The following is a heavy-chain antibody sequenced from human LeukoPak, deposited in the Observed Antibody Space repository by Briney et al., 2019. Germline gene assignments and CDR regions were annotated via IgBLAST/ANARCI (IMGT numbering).Heavy chain of an antibody. CDR2: ISAYNGNT. J-gene: IGHJ6*02. CDR3: AGATTAYYYFGMDV. D-gene: IGHD1-26*01. Sequence: ASVKVSCKASGYTFTSYGISWVGQAPGRGLEWMGWISAYNGNTNYAQKLQGRVTMTTDTSTSTAYMELRSLRSDDTAVYYCAGATTAYYYFGMDVWGQGTTVTVSS. CDR1: GYTFTSYG. V-gene: IGHV1-18*01.